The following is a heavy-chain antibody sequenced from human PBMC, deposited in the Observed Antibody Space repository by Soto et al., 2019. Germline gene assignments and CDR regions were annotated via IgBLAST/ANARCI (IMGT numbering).Heavy chain of an antibody. D-gene: IGHD2-2*01. CDR1: GFTFSSYG. J-gene: IGHJ6*02. V-gene: IGHV3-33*01. CDR2: IWYDGSNK. Sequence: PGGSLRLSCAASGFTFSSYGMHWVRQAPGKGLEWVAVIWYDGSNKYYADSVKGRFTISRDNSKNTLYLQMNSLRAEDTAVYYCAREPDGPYCSSTSCQRNGMDAWGQGTTVTVSS. CDR3: AREPDGPYCSSTSCQRNGMDA.